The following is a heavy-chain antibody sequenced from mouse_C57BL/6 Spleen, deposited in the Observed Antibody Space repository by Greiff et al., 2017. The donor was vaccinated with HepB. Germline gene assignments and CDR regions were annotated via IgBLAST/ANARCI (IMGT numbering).Heavy chain of an antibody. CDR3: ARLKGSRNYAMDY. V-gene: IGHV1-55*01. Sequence: QVQLQQPGAELVKPGASVKMSCKASGYTFTSYLITWVKQRPGQGLEWIGDIYPGSGSTNYNEKFKSKATLTVDTSSSTAYMQLSSLTSEDSAVYYCARLKGSRNYAMDYWGQGTSVTVSS. CDR1: GYTFTSYL. CDR2: IYPGSGST. D-gene: IGHD1-1*01. J-gene: IGHJ4*01.